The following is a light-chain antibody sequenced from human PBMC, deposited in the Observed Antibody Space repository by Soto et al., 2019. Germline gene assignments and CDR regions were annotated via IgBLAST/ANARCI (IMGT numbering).Light chain of an antibody. CDR3: ASYTGTDTPWV. Sequence: QSALTQPASVSGSLGQSITISCTGAASDIGYYNFVSWYQQHPATAPKLIIYDVSHRPSGISFRFSGSKSGNTASLTISGLRGEDEAAYYCASYTGTDTPWVFGGGTKLTVL. J-gene: IGLJ3*02. CDR2: DVS. V-gene: IGLV2-14*03. CDR1: ASDIGYYNF.